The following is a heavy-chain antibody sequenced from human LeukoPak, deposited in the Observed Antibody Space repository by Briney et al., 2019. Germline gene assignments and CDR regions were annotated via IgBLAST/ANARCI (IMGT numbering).Heavy chain of an antibody. CDR2: IIPIFGTA. V-gene: IGHV1-69*06. Sequence: ASVKVSCKASGGTFSSYAISWVRQAPGQGLEWMGGIIPIFGTANYAQKFQGRVTITADKSTSTAYMELSSLRSEDTAVYYCARKRRYFDWLLLDYWGQGTLVTVSS. J-gene: IGHJ4*02. CDR1: GGTFSSYA. CDR3: ARKRRYFDWLLLDY. D-gene: IGHD3-9*01.